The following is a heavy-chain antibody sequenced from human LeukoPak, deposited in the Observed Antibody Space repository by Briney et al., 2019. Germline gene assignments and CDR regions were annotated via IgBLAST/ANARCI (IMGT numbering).Heavy chain of an antibody. J-gene: IGHJ4*02. Sequence: GASVKVSCKASGYTFTSFCISWVRQAPGQGLEWLGWISTYKCNINYAQKLQGRVTMTTDTSTSTAYMELRSLRSDDTAVYYCERDSDSSGYYLHYCGQGILVTLSS. D-gene: IGHD3-22*01. CDR3: ERDSDSSGYYLHY. CDR2: ISTYKCNI. V-gene: IGHV1-18*01. CDR1: GYTFTSFC.